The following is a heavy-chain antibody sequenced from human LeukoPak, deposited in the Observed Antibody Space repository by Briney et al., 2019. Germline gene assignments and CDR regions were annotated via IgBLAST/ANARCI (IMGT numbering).Heavy chain of an antibody. CDR3: ARDLEQLVNFDY. J-gene: IGHJ4*02. Sequence: ASVKVSCKASGYTFTGYYMHWVRQAPGQGLEWMGWINPNSGGTSYAQKFQGRVTMTRDTSISTAYMELSRLRSDDTAVYYCARDLEQLVNFDYWGQGTLVTVSS. CDR2: INPNSGGT. D-gene: IGHD6-13*01. V-gene: IGHV1-2*02. CDR1: GYTFTGYY.